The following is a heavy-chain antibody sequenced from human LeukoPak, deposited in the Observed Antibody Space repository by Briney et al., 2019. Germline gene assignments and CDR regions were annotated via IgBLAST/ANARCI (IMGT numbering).Heavy chain of an antibody. CDR1: GFSFSPRAAG. CDR2: IYWNDDE. V-gene: IGHV2-5*01. D-gene: IGHD1-1*01. J-gene: IGHJ6*02. Sequence: SGPTLANPTQTLRLTFTFSGFSFSPRAAGVGRIRQPPGKALEWLALIYWNDDERYRPSLKSRLAIAKDTSENQVVLTMTNMGPVDTATYYCARLNGFRMEHAMDVWGQGTTVTVSS. CDR3: ARLNGFRMEHAMDV.